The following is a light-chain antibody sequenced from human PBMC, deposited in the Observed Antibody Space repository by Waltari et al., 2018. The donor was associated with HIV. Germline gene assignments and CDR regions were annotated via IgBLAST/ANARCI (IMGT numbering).Light chain of an antibody. Sequence: EIMMTQSPDTLSVSPGARATLSCRASQSVSSNLAWYQQKPGQAPRLLIYGASTRATGIPARFSGSGSGTEFTLTISSLQYEDFAVYYCQQYNNWPPWTFGQGTKVEIK. V-gene: IGKV3-15*01. CDR1: QSVSSN. CDR2: GAS. CDR3: QQYNNWPPWT. J-gene: IGKJ1*01.